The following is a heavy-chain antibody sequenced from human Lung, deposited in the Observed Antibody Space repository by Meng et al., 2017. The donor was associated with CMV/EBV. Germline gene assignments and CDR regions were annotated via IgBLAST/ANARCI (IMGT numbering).Heavy chain of an antibody. CDR2: IYHSGST. CDR3: ASFPPPGKQWLVTDY. CDR1: GGSISSSDW. J-gene: IGHJ4*02. Sequence: PRGAGPGLGKPSGTLSLTCDVSGGSISSSDWWSWVRQPPGKGLEWIGEIYHSGSTNYNPSLKSRVTISVDKSKNQFSLKLSSVTAADTAVYYCASFPPPGKQWLVTDYWGQGTLVTVSS. D-gene: IGHD6-19*01. V-gene: IGHV4-4*02.